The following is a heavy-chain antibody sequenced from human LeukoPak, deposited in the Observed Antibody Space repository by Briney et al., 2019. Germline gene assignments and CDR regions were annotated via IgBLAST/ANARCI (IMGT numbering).Heavy chain of an antibody. CDR3: ARDPTELQLLSYYFDS. CDR1: GLTFSSYS. D-gene: IGHD2-2*01. V-gene: IGHV3-23*01. J-gene: IGHJ4*02. Sequence: HPGGSLRLSSAASGLTFSSYSMSWVRQAPGKGLEWVSGISFSGTTTYYADSVKGRFTVSRDNSKNTLYLQMDGLRAEDTAVYYCARDPTELQLLSYYFDSWGQGTLVAVSS. CDR2: ISFSGTTT.